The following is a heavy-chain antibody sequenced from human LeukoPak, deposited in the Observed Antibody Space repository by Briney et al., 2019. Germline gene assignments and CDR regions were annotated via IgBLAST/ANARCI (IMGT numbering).Heavy chain of an antibody. V-gene: IGHV3-74*01. CDR1: GFTFTSYW. D-gene: IGHD1-7*01. CDR2: ISSDGSST. J-gene: IGHJ4*01. CDR3: ARDNNWNYPDY. Sequence: GGSLRLSCAAFGFTFTSYWMHWVRQAPGNGMEWISRISSDGSSTRDADSVKGRFTIPRDNAKKTLFLQMNSLRAEDTAVYYCARDNNWNYPDYSGHGTLVTVSS.